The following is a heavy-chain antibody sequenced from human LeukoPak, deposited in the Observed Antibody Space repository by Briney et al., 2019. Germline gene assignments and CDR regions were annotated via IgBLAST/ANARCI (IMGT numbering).Heavy chain of an antibody. CDR2: ISGSGGST. CDR1: GFTFDDYA. CDR3: AKLQSVVIPAAMLGFDY. V-gene: IGHV3-23*01. D-gene: IGHD2-2*01. Sequence: GGSLRPSCAASGFTFDDYAMHWVRQAPGKGLEWVSAISGSGGSTYNADSVKGRFTISRDNSRDTLSVQINSLRAEDTAVYYCAKLQSVVIPAAMLGFDYWGQGILVTVSS. J-gene: IGHJ4*02.